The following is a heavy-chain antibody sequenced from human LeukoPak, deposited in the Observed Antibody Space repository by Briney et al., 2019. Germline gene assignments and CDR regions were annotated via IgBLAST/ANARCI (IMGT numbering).Heavy chain of an antibody. D-gene: IGHD5-18*01. J-gene: IGHJ6*02. CDR3: ARGPIQLWIHNAMDV. V-gene: IGHV3-49*04. CDR2: SRSKAYRGTT. Sequence: GGSLRLSCRGSGFTFAVHAMSWVRQAPGKGFEWVGFSRSKAYRGTTEYAASVKGRFTITRDDSASIAYLQMNSLKTEDTAVYYCARGPIQLWIHNAMDVWGQGTTVTVSS. CDR1: GFTFAVHA.